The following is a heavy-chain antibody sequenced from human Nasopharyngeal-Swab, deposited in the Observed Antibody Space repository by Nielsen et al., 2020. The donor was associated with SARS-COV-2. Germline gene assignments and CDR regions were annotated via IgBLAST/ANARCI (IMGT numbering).Heavy chain of an antibody. J-gene: IGHJ4*02. CDR3: ARDHPPIEVAGTNYFDH. D-gene: IGHD6-13*01. V-gene: IGHV3-66*01. CDR2: IYSGGGT. Sequence: GESLKISCTASGFTVSRDYISWVRQAPGKGLEWVSVIYSGGGTEYADSVKGRFTISRDNPKNTVYLQMRRLRDDDTAVYYCARDHPPIEVAGTNYFDHWGQGTLVTVSS. CDR1: GFTVSRDY.